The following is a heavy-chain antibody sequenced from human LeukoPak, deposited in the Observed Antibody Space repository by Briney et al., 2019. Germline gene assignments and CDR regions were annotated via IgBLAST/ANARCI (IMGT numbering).Heavy chain of an antibody. D-gene: IGHD1-26*01. Sequence: SETLSLTCAVYGGSFSGYYWSWIRQPPGKGLEWIGEINHSGSTNYNPSLKSRVTISVDTSKNQFSLKLSSVTAADTAVYYCARAVRYWLDAFDIWGQGTMVTVSS. V-gene: IGHV4-34*01. CDR2: INHSGST. J-gene: IGHJ3*02. CDR3: ARAVRYWLDAFDI. CDR1: GGSFSGYY.